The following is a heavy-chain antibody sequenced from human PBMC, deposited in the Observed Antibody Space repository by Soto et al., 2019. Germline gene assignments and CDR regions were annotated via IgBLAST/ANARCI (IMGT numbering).Heavy chain of an antibody. CDR1: GYTFTSYA. V-gene: IGHV1-3*01. CDR3: ARTGGTRYFDWLGSYYYYYYMDV. D-gene: IGHD3-9*01. Sequence: ASVKVSCKASGYTFTSYAMHWVRQAPGQRLEWMGWINANNGNTGYSQKFQGRVTMTRNTSASTAYMELSSLRSEDTAVYYCARTGGTRYFDWLGSYYYYYYMDVWGKGTTVTVSS. J-gene: IGHJ6*03. CDR2: INANNGNT.